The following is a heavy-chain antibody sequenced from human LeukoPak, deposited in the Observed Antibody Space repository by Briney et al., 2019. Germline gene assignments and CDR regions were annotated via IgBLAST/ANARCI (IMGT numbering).Heavy chain of an antibody. CDR3: AKVDTAMANDY. Sequence: GRSLRLFCAASGFTFSSYGMHWVRQAPGKGLEWVAVISYDGSNKYYADSVKGRFTISRDNSKNTLYLQMNSLRAEDTAVYYCAKVDTAMANDYWGQGTLVTVSS. CDR2: ISYDGSNK. V-gene: IGHV3-30*18. D-gene: IGHD5-18*01. CDR1: GFTFSSYG. J-gene: IGHJ4*02.